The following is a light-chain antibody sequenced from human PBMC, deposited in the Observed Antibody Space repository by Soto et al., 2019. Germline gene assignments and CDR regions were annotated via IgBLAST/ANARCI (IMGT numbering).Light chain of an antibody. J-gene: IGLJ3*02. V-gene: IGLV2-23*01. CDR3: CSCAGPSTWV. CDR2: EAI. Sequence: QSALTQPASVSGSPGQSITISCTGTSSNIGSYNLVSWYQQHPGKAPKLMIYEAIKRPSGVSNRFSPSVSGNTASLTISGLQAEDEADYYCCSCAGPSTWVFGGGTKLTVL. CDR1: SSNIGSYNL.